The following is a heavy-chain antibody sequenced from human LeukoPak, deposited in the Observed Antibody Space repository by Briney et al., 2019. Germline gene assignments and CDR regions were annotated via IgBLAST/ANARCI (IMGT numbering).Heavy chain of an antibody. Sequence: GGSLRLSCTASGFTFSSYAMNWVRQAPGKGLEWVSGIGAGGTFTYYADSVKGRFTVSRDNSKNMLYLQMNSLRAEDTAVYYCAKDLAAFLHFDSSGYYGENYFDSWGQGTLVTVSS. CDR1: GFTFSSYA. CDR2: IGAGGTFT. J-gene: IGHJ4*02. CDR3: AKDLAAFLHFDSSGYYGENYFDS. V-gene: IGHV3-23*01. D-gene: IGHD3-22*01.